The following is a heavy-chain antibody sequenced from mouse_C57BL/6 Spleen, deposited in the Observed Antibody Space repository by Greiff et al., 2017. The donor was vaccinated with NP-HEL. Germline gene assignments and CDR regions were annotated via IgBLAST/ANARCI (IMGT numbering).Heavy chain of an antibody. CDR1: GFTFTDYY. Sequence: QVQLLQSGAGLVRPGASLKLSCKASGFTFTDYYINWVQQTPGQGLEWIARINPGSGNNYYDEKVKGKATLTAEKSTSTAYMQRSSLTSEYSAVYFCARTITTVVAYYFDYWGQGTTLTVSS. CDR3: ARTITTVVAYYFDY. J-gene: IGHJ2*01. D-gene: IGHD1-1*01. CDR2: INPGSGNN. V-gene: IGHV1-76*01.